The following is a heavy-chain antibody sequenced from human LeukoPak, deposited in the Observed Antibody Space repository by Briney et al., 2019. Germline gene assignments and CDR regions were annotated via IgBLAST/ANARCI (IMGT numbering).Heavy chain of an antibody. J-gene: IGHJ6*03. Sequence: GASVKVSCKASGYTFTSYDINWVRQATGQGLEWMGWMNPNSGNTGYAQKFQGRVTMTGNTSISTAYMELSSLRSEDTAVYYCARVCSGSVPAASQTYYYYYMDVWGKGTTVTVSS. CDR2: MNPNSGNT. CDR3: ARVCSGSVPAASQTYYYYYMDV. V-gene: IGHV1-8*01. CDR1: GYTFTSYD. D-gene: IGHD2-2*01.